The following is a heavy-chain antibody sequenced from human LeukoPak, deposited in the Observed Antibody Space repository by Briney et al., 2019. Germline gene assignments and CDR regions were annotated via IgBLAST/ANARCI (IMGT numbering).Heavy chain of an antibody. CDR1: GGSISSSNYY. CDR2: IYYSGST. V-gene: IGHV4-39*07. Sequence: SETLSLTCTVSGGSISSSNYYWGWIRQPPGKGLEWIGTIYYSGSTYYNPSLKSRVTISVDTSKNQFSLKLSSATAADTAVYYCARLQQVVSYYGMDVWGQGTTVTVSS. J-gene: IGHJ6*02. CDR3: ARLQQVVSYYGMDV. D-gene: IGHD2-15*01.